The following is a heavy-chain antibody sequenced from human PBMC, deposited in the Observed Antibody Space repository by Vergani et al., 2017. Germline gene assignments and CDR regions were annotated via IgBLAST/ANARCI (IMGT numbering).Heavy chain of an antibody. D-gene: IGHD2-15*01. J-gene: IGHJ6*02. CDR2: IYYSGST. Sequence: QLQLQESGPGLVKPSETLSLTCTVAGGSISSSSYYWGWIRQPPGKGLEWIGSIYYSGSTHYNPSLKSRFTISVDTSKNQFSLKLSSVTAADTAVYYCATWGEGYCSGGSCPYYYYYGMDVWGQGTTVTVSS. CDR3: ATWGEGYCSGGSCPYYYYYGMDV. V-gene: IGHV4-39*01. CDR1: GGSISSSSYY.